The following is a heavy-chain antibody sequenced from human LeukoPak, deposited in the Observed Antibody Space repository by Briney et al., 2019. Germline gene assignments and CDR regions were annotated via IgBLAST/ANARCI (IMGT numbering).Heavy chain of an antibody. Sequence: GGSLRLSCAASGFTFSSYGMSWVRQAPGKGLEWVSAISGSGGRTYYADSVKGRFTFSRDNSKNTLYLQMNSMRAGDTAVYYCAKAGRGGAITMIRGVKGDYYYMDVWGKGTTVTVSS. V-gene: IGHV3-23*01. CDR1: GFTFSSYG. CDR3: AKAGRGGAITMIRGVKGDYYYMDV. CDR2: ISGSGGRT. D-gene: IGHD3-10*01. J-gene: IGHJ6*03.